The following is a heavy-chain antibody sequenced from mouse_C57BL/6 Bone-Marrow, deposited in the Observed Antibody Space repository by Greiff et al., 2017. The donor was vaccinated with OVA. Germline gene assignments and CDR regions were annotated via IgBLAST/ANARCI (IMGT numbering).Heavy chain of an antibody. CDR1: GFTFSSYA. CDR2: ISDGGSYT. V-gene: IGHV5-4*01. D-gene: IGHD1-1*01. CDR3: ARDGTVVSGDY. J-gene: IGHJ2*01. Sequence: EVQRVESGGGLVKPGGSLKLSCAASGFTFSSYAMSWVRQTPEKRLEWVATISDGGSYTYYPDNVKGRFTISRDNAKNNLYLQMSHLKSEDTAMYYCARDGTVVSGDYWGQGTTLTVSS.